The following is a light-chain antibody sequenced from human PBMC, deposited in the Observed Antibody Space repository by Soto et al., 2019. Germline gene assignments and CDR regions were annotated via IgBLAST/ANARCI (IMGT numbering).Light chain of an antibody. CDR2: DAS. CDR3: QQYKSEAPYT. J-gene: IGKJ2*01. Sequence: DIQMTQSPSTLSASVGDRVTITCRASQSISSWLAWYQQKPGKAPKLLIYDASSLESGVPSRFSGSGSGTEFTLSISSLQPDDFATYYCQQYKSEAPYTFGRGTKLEIK. CDR1: QSISSW. V-gene: IGKV1-5*01.